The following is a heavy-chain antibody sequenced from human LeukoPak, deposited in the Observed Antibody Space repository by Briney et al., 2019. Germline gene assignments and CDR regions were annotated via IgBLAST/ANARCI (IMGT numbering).Heavy chain of an antibody. Sequence: PSETLSLTCAVYGGSFSGYFRTWIRQPPGKGLEWIGEINPSGGTNYNPSLKSRVTISVDTSKNQFSLKLSSVTAADTAVYYCALNWFDPWGQGTLVTVSS. CDR3: ALNWFDP. V-gene: IGHV4-34*01. CDR2: INPSGGT. CDR1: GGSFSGYF. J-gene: IGHJ5*02.